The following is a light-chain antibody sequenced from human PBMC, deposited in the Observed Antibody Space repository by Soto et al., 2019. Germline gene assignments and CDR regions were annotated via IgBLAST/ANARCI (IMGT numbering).Light chain of an antibody. V-gene: IGLV2-8*01. CDR2: EVS. J-gene: IGLJ3*02. CDR1: SSDVGGYNY. Sequence: QSALTQPPSASGSPGQSVTISCTGTSSDVGGYNYVSWYQQYPGKAPKVMIYEVSKRPSGVPDRFSGSRSGNTASLTVSGLHAEDEADYYCISYAGSNNLVFGGGTKLTVL. CDR3: ISYAGSNNLV.